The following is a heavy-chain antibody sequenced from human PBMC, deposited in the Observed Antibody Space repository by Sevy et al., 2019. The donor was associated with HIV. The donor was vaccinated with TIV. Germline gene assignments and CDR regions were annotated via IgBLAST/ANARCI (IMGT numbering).Heavy chain of an antibody. V-gene: IGHV4-61*02. Sequence: SETLSLTCTVSGDSISSGNHWWSWIRQPAGKGLEWIGRVYSSGRTMYNSSLTSRVTMSVDTSKNQFSLMVSSLIAADTAVYYCARDGIRRDYDHGMDVWGQGTTVTVSS. CDR1: GDSISSGNHW. D-gene: IGHD3-3*01. CDR2: VYSSGRT. J-gene: IGHJ6*02. CDR3: ARDGIRRDYDHGMDV.